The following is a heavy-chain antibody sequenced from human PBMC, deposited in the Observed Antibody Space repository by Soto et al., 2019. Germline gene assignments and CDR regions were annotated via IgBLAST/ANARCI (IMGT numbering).Heavy chain of an antibody. D-gene: IGHD6-6*01. V-gene: IGHV1-18*01. CDR1: GYTFTSYG. Sequence: ASVKVSCKASGYTFTSYGISWVRQAPGQGPEWVGWVSAYIGTTYYAQKLQGRVTMTADTSISTAYMELSSLRSEDTAVYYCARVAARKKNWFDPWGQGTLVTVSS. CDR2: VSAYIGTT. J-gene: IGHJ5*02. CDR3: ARVAARKKNWFDP.